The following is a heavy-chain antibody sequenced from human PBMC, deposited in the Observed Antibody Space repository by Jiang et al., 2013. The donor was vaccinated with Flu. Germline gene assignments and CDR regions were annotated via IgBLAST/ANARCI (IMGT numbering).Heavy chain of an antibody. J-gene: IGHJ4*02. CDR3: ARDGSRGSYYEGGYYFDY. Sequence: GAEVKKPGASVKVSCKASGYTFNSYYMHWVRQAPGQGLEWMGIINPSGGSTSYAQKFQGRVTMTRDTSTSTVYMELSSLRSEDTAVYYCARDGSRGSYYEGGYYFDYWGQGTLVTVSS. D-gene: IGHD1-26*01. CDR1: GYTFNSYY. CDR2: INPSGGST. V-gene: IGHV1-46*02.